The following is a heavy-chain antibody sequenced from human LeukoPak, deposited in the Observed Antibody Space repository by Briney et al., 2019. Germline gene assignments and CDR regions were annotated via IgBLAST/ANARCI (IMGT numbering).Heavy chain of an antibody. CDR2: IVVGSGNA. D-gene: IGHD3-22*01. V-gene: IGHV1-58*01. CDR1: GFTFTSSA. CDR3: AAPEEYSSGYWVDY. Sequence: SVKVSCKASGFTFTSSAVQWVRQARGQRLEWIGWIVVGSGNANYAQKFQERVTITRDMSTSTAYMELSSLRSEDTAVYYCAAPEEYSSGYWVDYWGQGTLVTVSS. J-gene: IGHJ4*02.